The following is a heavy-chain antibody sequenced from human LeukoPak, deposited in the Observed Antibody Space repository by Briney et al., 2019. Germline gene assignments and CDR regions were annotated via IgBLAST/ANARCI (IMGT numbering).Heavy chain of an antibody. CDR2: INPSGGST. CDR3: ARDLSYYDSNGSDY. J-gene: IGHJ4*02. CDR1: GYTYTSYY. Sequence: ASVKVSCKASGYTYTSYYMHWVRQAPGQGLEWMGIINPSGGSTSYSQKFQGRVTMTRDTSTSTAYMELRSLRSDDTAVYYCARDLSYYDSNGSDYWGQGTLVTVSS. V-gene: IGHV1-46*01. D-gene: IGHD3-22*01.